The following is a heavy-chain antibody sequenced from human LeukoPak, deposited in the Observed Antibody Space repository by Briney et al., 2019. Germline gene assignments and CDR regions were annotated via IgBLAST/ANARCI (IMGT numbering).Heavy chain of an antibody. V-gene: IGHV3-23*01. CDR3: AKGSGYDSSRGMDV. Sequence: GGFLRLSCAASGFTFSSYAMSWVRQAPGKGLEWVSAISGSGGSTYYADSVKGRFTISRDNSKNTLYLQMNSLRAEDTAVYYCAKGSGYDSSRGMDVWVQGTTVTVSS. D-gene: IGHD3-22*01. CDR2: ISGSGGST. J-gene: IGHJ6*02. CDR1: GFTFSSYA.